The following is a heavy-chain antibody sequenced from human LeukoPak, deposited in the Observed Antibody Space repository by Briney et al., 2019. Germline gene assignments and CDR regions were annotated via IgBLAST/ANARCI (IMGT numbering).Heavy chain of an antibody. CDR2: ISSSSSYI. CDR1: GFTFSSYS. Sequence: GGSLRLPCAAFGFTFSSYSMNWVRQAPGKGLEWVSSISSSSSYIYYADSVKGRFTISRDNAKNSLYLQMNSLRAEDTAVYYCARGRHRSAYYGMDVWGQGTTVTVSS. V-gene: IGHV3-21*01. J-gene: IGHJ6*02. CDR3: ARGRHRSAYYGMDV.